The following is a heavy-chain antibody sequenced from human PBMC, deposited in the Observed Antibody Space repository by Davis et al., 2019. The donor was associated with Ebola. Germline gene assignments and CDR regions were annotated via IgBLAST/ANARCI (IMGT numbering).Heavy chain of an antibody. CDR2: ISGSGGTT. Sequence: GESLKISCADSVITFSSYAMTWVRQAPGKGLEWVSAISGSGGTTYYAGSVKGRFTVSRDNSKKTMYLQMNSLRAEDTAVYYCARAQRITIFGVVRYYYGMDVWGKGTTVTVSS. V-gene: IGHV3-23*01. CDR3: ARAQRITIFGVVRYYYGMDV. J-gene: IGHJ6*04. D-gene: IGHD3-3*01. CDR1: VITFSSYA.